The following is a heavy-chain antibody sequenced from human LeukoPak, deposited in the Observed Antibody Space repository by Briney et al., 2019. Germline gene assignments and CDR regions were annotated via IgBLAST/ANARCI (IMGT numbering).Heavy chain of an antibody. CDR3: ARGQFWSGYSI. Sequence: SETLSLTCAVFGGSFSGYYWSWIRQPPGKGLEWIGEINHRRSTNYNPSLKSRVTMSVDTSKNQFSLNLSSVTAADTAVYYCARGQFWSGYSIWGQGTLVTVSS. J-gene: IGHJ4*02. V-gene: IGHV4-34*01. D-gene: IGHD3-3*02. CDR2: INHRRST. CDR1: GGSFSGYY.